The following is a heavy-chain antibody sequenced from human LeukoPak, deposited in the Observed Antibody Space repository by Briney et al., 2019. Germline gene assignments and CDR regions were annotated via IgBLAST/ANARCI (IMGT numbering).Heavy chain of an antibody. J-gene: IGHJ3*02. Sequence: SETLSLTCTVSGGSVSSYYWSWIRQPPGKGLEWIGYIYYSGSTNYNPSLKSRVTISVDTSKNQFSLKLSSATAADTAVYYCARDYGDYVGIAFDIWGQGTMVTVPS. V-gene: IGHV4-59*02. D-gene: IGHD4-17*01. CDR2: IYYSGST. CDR3: ARDYGDYVGIAFDI. CDR1: GGSVSSYY.